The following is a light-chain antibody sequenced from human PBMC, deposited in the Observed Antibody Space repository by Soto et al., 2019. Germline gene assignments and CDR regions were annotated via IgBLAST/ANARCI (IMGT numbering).Light chain of an antibody. V-gene: IGKV1-39*01. CDR1: QSISSY. J-gene: IGKJ2*01. Sequence: DIQMTQSPSSLSASVGDRVTITCRASQSISSYLNWYQQKPGKAPRLLIYAASSLQSGASSRFSGSGSGTDFTLTISSLQPEDFAIYYCQQSYTNPYIFGQGTKLEIK. CDR3: QQSYTNPYI. CDR2: AAS.